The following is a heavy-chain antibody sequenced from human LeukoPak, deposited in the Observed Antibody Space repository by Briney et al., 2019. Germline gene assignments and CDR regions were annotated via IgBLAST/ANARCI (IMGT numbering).Heavy chain of an antibody. CDR3: ARDTGNHPNNWLDP. CDR2: IWYDGSNT. V-gene: IGHV3-33*01. CDR1: GFSFSSHA. Sequence: GRSLRLSCEASGFSFSSHARQWVRQAPGKGLEWVALIWYDGSNTYYADSVQGRFTISRDNSKNTLYLQMNSLRAEDTAIYYCARDTGNHPNNWLDPWGQGTLVTVSS. J-gene: IGHJ5*02. D-gene: IGHD1-14*01.